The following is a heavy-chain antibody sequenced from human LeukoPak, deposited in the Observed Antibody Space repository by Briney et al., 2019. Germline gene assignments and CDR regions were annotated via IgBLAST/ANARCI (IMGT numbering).Heavy chain of an antibody. V-gene: IGHV3-21*01. CDR1: GFTFSHYS. CDR3: ARVMMGATVTTFHYYCMDV. CDR2: ITSSSSHI. J-gene: IGHJ6*03. Sequence: GGSLRLSCAACGFTFSHYSIDWVRQAPGKGLERVASITSSSSHIYYADSVKGRFTISRDNAKNEVYLQMNSLRGEDTAIYYCARVMMGATVTTFHYYCMDVWGVGTTVAVSS. D-gene: IGHD4-11*01.